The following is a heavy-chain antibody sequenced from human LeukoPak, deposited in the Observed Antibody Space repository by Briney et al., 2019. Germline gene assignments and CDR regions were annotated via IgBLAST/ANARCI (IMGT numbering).Heavy chain of an antibody. CDR3: ARDLTIFGVVQPSGY. CDR1: GFTVSSNY. J-gene: IGHJ4*02. V-gene: IGHV3-66*01. Sequence: GGSLRLSCAASGFTVSSNYMSWVRQAPGKGLEWVSVIYSGGSRYYADSVKGRFTISRDNSKNTLYLQMNSLRAEDTAVYFCARDLTIFGVVQPSGYWGQGTLVTVSS. CDR2: IYSGGSR. D-gene: IGHD3-3*01.